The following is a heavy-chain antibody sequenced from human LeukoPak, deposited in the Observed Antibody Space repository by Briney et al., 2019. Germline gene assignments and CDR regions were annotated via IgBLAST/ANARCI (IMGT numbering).Heavy chain of an antibody. D-gene: IGHD3-9*01. CDR1: GFTFSNYA. J-gene: IGHJ4*02. Sequence: GASLSLSCVASGFTFSNYATSWVRQAPGKGLEWVSAITGSGTNRYYADSLKGRFTTSRDNSKNTVFLQMNSLRHEDTAIYYCVIWGDYDVLTGYYVPDYWGQGTLVTVAS. V-gene: IGHV3-23*01. CDR3: VIWGDYDVLTGYYVPDY. CDR2: ITGSGTNR.